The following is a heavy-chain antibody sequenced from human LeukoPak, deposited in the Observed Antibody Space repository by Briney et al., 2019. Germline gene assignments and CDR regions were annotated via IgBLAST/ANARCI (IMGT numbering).Heavy chain of an antibody. CDR2: ISGSGGST. V-gene: IGHV3-23*01. Sequence: GGSLRLSCAASGFTFSSYAMSWVRQAPGKGLEWVSAISGSGGSTYYADSVKGRFTISRDNAKNSLYLQMNSLRAEDTAVYYCARDSLRGGGHFDYWGQGTLVTVSS. CDR3: ARDSLRGGGHFDY. D-gene: IGHD3-16*01. CDR1: GFTFSSYA. J-gene: IGHJ4*02.